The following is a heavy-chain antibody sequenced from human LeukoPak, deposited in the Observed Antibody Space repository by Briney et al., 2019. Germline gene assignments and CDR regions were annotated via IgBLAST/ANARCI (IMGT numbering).Heavy chain of an antibody. D-gene: IGHD1-26*01. J-gene: IGHJ4*02. CDR3: ASSPGTLDY. Sequence: SETLSLTCAISGGSISSSDWWSWVRQPPGKGLEWIGEIYHSGSTNYIPSLKSRVTISVDKSKNQFSLKLSSVTAADTAVYYCASSPGTLDYWGQGTLVTVSS. CDR2: IYHSGST. V-gene: IGHV4-4*02. CDR1: GGSISSSDW.